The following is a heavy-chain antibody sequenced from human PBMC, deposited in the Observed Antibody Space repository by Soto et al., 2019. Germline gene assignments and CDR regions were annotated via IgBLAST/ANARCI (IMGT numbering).Heavy chain of an antibody. D-gene: IGHD6-19*01. CDR2: IIPIFGTA. CDR1: GGTFSSYA. Sequence: SVKVSCKASGGTFSSYAISWVRQAPGQGLEWMGGIIPIFGTANYAQKFQGRVTITADESTSTAYMELSSLRSEDTAVYYCARGSVGMDSSGWYCDYWGQGTLVTVSS. J-gene: IGHJ4*02. CDR3: ARGSVGMDSSGWYCDY. V-gene: IGHV1-69*13.